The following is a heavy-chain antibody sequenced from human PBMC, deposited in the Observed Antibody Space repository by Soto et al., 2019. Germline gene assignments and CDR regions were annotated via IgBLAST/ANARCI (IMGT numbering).Heavy chain of an antibody. CDR1: GFTFSSYG. Sequence: QVQLVESGGGVVQPGRSLRLSCAASGFTFSSYGMHWVRQAPGKGLEWAAVIWYDGSNKYYADSVKGRFTISRDNSKNTLYVQMSSLRAEDTAVYYGAREEVRVSYYYGMDVWGQGTTVTVSS. D-gene: IGHD2-8*01. V-gene: IGHV3-33*01. J-gene: IGHJ6*02. CDR3: AREEVRVSYYYGMDV. CDR2: IWYDGSNK.